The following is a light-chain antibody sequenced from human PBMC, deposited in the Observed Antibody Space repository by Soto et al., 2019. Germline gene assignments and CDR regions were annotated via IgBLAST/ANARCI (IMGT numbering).Light chain of an antibody. CDR1: QSVGSS. Sequence: EIVMTQSPATLSVSPGERATLSCRASQSVGSSLAWYQQKPGQAPRLLIYGASTRATGVPARFSGSGSGTEFTLTISSLQSEDFGVYYCQQYDNWPPYTFGQGTKLEIK. CDR3: QQYDNWPPYT. V-gene: IGKV3-15*01. CDR2: GAS. J-gene: IGKJ2*01.